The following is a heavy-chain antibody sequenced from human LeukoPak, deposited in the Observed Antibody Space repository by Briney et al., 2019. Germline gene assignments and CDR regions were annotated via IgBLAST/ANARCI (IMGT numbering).Heavy chain of an antibody. J-gene: IGHJ6*03. CDR1: GFTFSSYE. CDR2: ISSSANTI. Sequence: GGSLRLSCAASGFTFSSYEMNWVRQAPGKGLEWVSYISSSANTIYYADSVKGRFTISRDNAKNSLSLQMNSLRVEDTAVYYCARAQAARADYYYYYMDVWGKGTTVTVSS. CDR3: ARAQAARADYYYYYMDV. V-gene: IGHV3-48*03. D-gene: IGHD6-6*01.